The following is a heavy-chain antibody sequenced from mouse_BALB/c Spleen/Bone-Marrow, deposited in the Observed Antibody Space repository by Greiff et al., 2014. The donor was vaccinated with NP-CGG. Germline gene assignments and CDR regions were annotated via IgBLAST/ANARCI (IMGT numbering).Heavy chain of an antibody. Sequence: EVQLVESGGGLVKPGGSPKLSCAASGFTFSSYAMSWVRQTPEKRLEWVATISSGGSYTYYPDSVKGRFTISRDNAKNTLYLQMSSLKSEDTAMYYCTKIYYGYDGGYYYAMDYWGQGTSVTVSS. D-gene: IGHD2-2*01. V-gene: IGHV5-6-4*01. J-gene: IGHJ4*01. CDR2: ISSGGSYT. CDR1: GFTFSSYA. CDR3: TKIYYGYDGGYYYAMDY.